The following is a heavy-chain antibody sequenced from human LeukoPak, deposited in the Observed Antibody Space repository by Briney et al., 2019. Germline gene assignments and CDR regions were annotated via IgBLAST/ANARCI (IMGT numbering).Heavy chain of an antibody. D-gene: IGHD5-18*01. J-gene: IGHJ4*02. CDR2: INSDGSSA. V-gene: IGHV3-74*01. CDR3: ARDRGYSYGPTRNY. CDR1: GFTFSSYW. Sequence: SGGSLRLSCAASGFTFSSYWMHWVRKAPGKGLGWVSRINSDGSSASYAASVKGRFTISRDNAKNTLYLQMNSLRAEDAAVYYCARDRGYSYGPTRNYWGQGTLVTVSS.